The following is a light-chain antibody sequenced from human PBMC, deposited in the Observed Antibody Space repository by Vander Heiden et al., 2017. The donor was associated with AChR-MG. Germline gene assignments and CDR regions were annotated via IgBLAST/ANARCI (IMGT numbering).Light chain of an antibody. CDR1: SSNIGSNT. CDR2: TNK. Sequence: QSVLTQPPTASGTPGQRVTISCSGSSSNIGSNTVNWYQQRPGTAPKLLNYTNKQRPSGVPDRFSGSKSGTSASLAISGLQSEDEADYYCAAWDDSLNGPEFGGGTKLTVL. J-gene: IGLJ3*02. CDR3: AAWDDSLNGPE. V-gene: IGLV1-44*01.